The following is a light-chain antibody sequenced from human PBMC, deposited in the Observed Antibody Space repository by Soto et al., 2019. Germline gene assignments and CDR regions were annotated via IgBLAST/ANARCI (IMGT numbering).Light chain of an antibody. V-gene: IGKV3-20*01. J-gene: IGKJ5*01. CDR1: QSVSSN. Sequence: EIVMTQSPATLSVSPGERATLSCRASQSVSSNLAWYQQKPGQAPRLLIYGASNRATGIPDRISGSGSGTDFTLTISRLEPEDFAVYYCQQYGSSPLITFGQGTRLEIK. CDR3: QQYGSSPLIT. CDR2: GAS.